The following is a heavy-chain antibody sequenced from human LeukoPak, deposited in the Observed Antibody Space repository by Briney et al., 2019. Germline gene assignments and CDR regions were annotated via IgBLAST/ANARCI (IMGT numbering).Heavy chain of an antibody. CDR1: GDSTSSYY. J-gene: IGHJ6*03. Sequence: SETLSLTCTVSGDSTSSYYWSWIRQPPGKGLEWIGYIYYSGSTNYNPSLKSRVIISVDTSKNQFSLKLSSVTAADTAVYYCARVRMDYYYYYMDVWGKGTTVTVSS. CDR2: IYYSGST. D-gene: IGHD2-8*01. V-gene: IGHV4-59*01. CDR3: ARVRMDYYYYYMDV.